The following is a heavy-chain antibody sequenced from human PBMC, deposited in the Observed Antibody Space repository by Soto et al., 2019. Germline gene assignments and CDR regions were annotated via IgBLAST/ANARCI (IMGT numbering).Heavy chain of an antibody. CDR2: IYYSGST. V-gene: IGHV4-59*01. CDR1: GGSISSYY. CDR3: ARDVRGHRITIFPDHLCWFDP. Sequence: QVQLQESGPGLVKPSETLSLTCTVSGGSISSYYWSWIRQPPGKGLEWIGYIYYSGSTNYNPSLKSRVTTSVDTSKHQFSLKLSSVTAADTAVDYCARDVRGHRITIFPDHLCWFDPWGQGTLVTVSS. D-gene: IGHD3-9*01. J-gene: IGHJ5*02.